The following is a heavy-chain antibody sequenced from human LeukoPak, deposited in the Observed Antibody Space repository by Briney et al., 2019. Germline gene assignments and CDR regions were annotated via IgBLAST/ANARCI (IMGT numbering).Heavy chain of an antibody. Sequence: SETLSLTCTVPGXSISSYCWSWIRQPPEKGLEWIGYIYYSRTTNYNPSLKSRVTISVDTSKNQFSLKLSSVTAADTAVYYCAKRGPSAARWFDPWGQGILVIVSS. CDR1: GXSISSYC. CDR2: IYYSRTT. J-gene: IGHJ5*02. CDR3: AKRGPSAARWFDP. V-gene: IGHV4-59*03. D-gene: IGHD6-13*01.